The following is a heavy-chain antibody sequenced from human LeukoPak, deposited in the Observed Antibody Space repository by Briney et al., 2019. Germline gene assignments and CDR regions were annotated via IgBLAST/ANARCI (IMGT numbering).Heavy chain of an antibody. CDR3: VRIAADHPKNYFHYGMDA. J-gene: IGHJ6*02. V-gene: IGHV4-34*01. CDR1: GGSFSGYY. D-gene: IGHD6-25*01. Sequence: SETLSLTCAVYGGSFSGYYWSWIRQPPGKGLEWIGEINHSGSTNYNPSLESRLTISVDTSKNQLSLKLSSVTAADTAVFYCVRIAADHPKNYFHYGMDAWGQGTTVTVSS. CDR2: INHSGST.